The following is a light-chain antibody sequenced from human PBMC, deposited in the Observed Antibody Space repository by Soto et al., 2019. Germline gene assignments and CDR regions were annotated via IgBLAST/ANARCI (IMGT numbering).Light chain of an antibody. CDR1: QSVFYSSNNKNY. CDR3: QKYYSTPWT. Sequence: DIVMTQSPDSLAVSLGERATINCKSSQSVFYSSNNKNYLAWYQQKPGQTPNLLIYWASTRESGVPDRFSGTGSGTDFTLNISSLQAEDVEVYYCQKYYSTPWTFGQGTKVETK. CDR2: WAS. J-gene: IGKJ1*01. V-gene: IGKV4-1*01.